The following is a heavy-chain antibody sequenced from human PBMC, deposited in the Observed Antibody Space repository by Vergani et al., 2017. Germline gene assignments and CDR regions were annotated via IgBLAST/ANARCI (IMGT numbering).Heavy chain of an antibody. Sequence: QVQLVQSGAEVKKPGASVKVSCKASGYTFTSYGISWVRQAPGQGLEWMVWISAYNGNTHYAQKIQGRVTMTTDTSTSTAYMELRSLRSDDTAVYYCARVGSSWYNGDYYYGMDVWGQGTTVTVSS. CDR1: GYTFTSYG. D-gene: IGHD6-13*01. CDR2: ISAYNGNT. V-gene: IGHV1-18*01. J-gene: IGHJ6*02. CDR3: ARVGSSWYNGDYYYGMDV.